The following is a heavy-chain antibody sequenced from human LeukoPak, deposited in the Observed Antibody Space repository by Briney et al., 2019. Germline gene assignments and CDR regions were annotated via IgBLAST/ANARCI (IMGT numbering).Heavy chain of an antibody. V-gene: IGHV3-33*01. Sequence: GKSLRLSCAASGFTFSSHGMHWVRQAPGKGLEWVAAIDYDGKKNYYEDSVKGRFTISRDDSRNTLYLQMDSLRVEDTAVYSCARDFCSRPSCFDCWGQGALVTVTS. J-gene: IGHJ4*02. CDR2: IDYDGKKN. D-gene: IGHD2-2*01. CDR3: ARDFCSRPSCFDC. CDR1: GFTFSSHG.